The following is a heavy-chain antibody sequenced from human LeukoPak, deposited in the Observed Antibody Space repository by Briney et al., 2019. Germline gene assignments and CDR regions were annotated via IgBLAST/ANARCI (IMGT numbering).Heavy chain of an antibody. J-gene: IGHJ6*03. Sequence: SETLSLTCNVSGESISSHYWSWTRQSPGKGLEWIGYITNSGTTKFNPSLKSRVTISVDTSKNQFSLKLTSVTAADTAVYYCASGAYSFYYMDVWGKGTTVTISS. V-gene: IGHV4-59*11. CDR3: ASGAYSFYYMDV. CDR2: ITNSGTT. CDR1: GESISSHY. D-gene: IGHD5-18*01.